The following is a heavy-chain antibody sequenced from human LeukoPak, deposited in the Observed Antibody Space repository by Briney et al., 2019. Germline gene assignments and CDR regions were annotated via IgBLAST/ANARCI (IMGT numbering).Heavy chain of an antibody. CDR1: GLTFSTYT. V-gene: IGHV3-21*01. Sequence: GGYLKLSNEASGLTFSTYTMPRVRQAPGKELEWVSAIDTTSTNTYYADSLKRRFTISRDNANSSLYLQMDSLRAEDTAVYYCARRYCSSSNCLAFDYWGHGTLVTVPS. CDR3: ARRYCSSSNCLAFDY. J-gene: IGHJ4*01. D-gene: IGHD2-2*01. CDR2: IDTTSTNT.